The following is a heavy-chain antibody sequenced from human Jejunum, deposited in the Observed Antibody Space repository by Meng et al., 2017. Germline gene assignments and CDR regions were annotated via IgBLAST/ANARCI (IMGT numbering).Heavy chain of an antibody. V-gene: IGHV4-4*02. CDR3: ARHGAAPYFDD. CDR1: RGPISSSSW. CDR2: ISLSGSP. D-gene: IGHD2-15*01. J-gene: IGHJ4*02. Sequence: QVQPGESGPGLVNPSGPLSLTCAVYRGPISSSSWWSWVRQPPGKGLEWIGKISLSGSPSYNPSLRTRVTISIDTSRNQFSLSLSSVTAADTAVYYCARHGAAPYFDDWGQGSLVTVSS.